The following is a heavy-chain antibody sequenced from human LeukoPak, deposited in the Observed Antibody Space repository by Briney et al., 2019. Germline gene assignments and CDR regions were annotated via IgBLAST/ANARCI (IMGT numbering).Heavy chain of an antibody. Sequence: SETLSLTCSVSAGSISSISYYWSWIRQPPGKGLECIGEINHSESTNYNPSLKTRATISVDTSKNQFYLKLSSVTAADTAVYYCARGSSSGWSRYNWFDPWGQGTLVTVSS. CDR1: AGSISSISYY. D-gene: IGHD6-19*01. CDR2: INHSEST. V-gene: IGHV4-39*07. CDR3: ARGSSSGWSRYNWFDP. J-gene: IGHJ5*02.